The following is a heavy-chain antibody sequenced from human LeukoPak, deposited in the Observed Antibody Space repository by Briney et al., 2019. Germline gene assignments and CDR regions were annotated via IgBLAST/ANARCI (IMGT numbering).Heavy chain of an antibody. CDR2: IYTSGST. J-gene: IGHJ6*03. V-gene: IGHV4-61*02. Sequence: PSQTLSLTCTVSGGSISSGSYYWSWIRQPAGKGLEWIGRIYTSGSTNYNPSLKSRVTISVDTSKNQFSLKLSSVTAADTAVYYCARDGRAAGMSIYYYYMDVWGKGTTVTVSS. D-gene: IGHD6-13*01. CDR3: ARDGRAAGMSIYYYYMDV. CDR1: GGSISSGSYY.